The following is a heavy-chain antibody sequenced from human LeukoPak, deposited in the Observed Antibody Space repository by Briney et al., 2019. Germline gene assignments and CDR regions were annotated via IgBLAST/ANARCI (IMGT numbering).Heavy chain of an antibody. V-gene: IGHV1-18*01. CDR3: ARVKNSASLSWFDP. CDR2: ISAYTGNT. J-gene: IGHJ5*02. CDR1: GYTFTSYG. Sequence: ASVKVSCKASGYTFTSYGISWVRQAPGQGLEWMGWISAYTGNTNYVQKLRGRVTMTTDTSTSTAYMELRSLRSDDTAVYYCARVKNSASLSWFDPWGQGTLVTVSS. D-gene: IGHD2/OR15-2a*01.